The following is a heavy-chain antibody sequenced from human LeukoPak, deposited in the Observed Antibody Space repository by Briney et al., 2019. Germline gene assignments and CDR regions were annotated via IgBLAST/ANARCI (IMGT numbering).Heavy chain of an antibody. Sequence: ASVKVSCKASGYTFTSYYMHWVRQAPGQGLEWMGIINPSGGSTSYAQKLQGRVTMTTDTSTSTAYMELRSLRSDDTAVYYCAREGTRSPADDAFDIWGQGTMVTISS. J-gene: IGHJ3*02. CDR1: GYTFTSYY. D-gene: IGHD1-1*01. CDR3: AREGTRSPADDAFDI. V-gene: IGHV1-46*01. CDR2: INPSGGST.